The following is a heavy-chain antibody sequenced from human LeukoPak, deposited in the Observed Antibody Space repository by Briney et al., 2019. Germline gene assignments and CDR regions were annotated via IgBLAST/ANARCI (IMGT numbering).Heavy chain of an antibody. CDR1: GGSISSYY. CDR3: ARHRYGSSWYV. D-gene: IGHD6-13*01. V-gene: IGHV4-4*09. J-gene: IGHJ4*02. Sequence: PSETLSLTCTVSGGSISSYYWSWSRQPPGKGLEWIGYIYTSGSTNYNPSLKSRVTISVDTSKNQLSLKLSSVTAADTAVYYCARHRYGSSWYVWGQGTLVTVSS. CDR2: IYTSGST.